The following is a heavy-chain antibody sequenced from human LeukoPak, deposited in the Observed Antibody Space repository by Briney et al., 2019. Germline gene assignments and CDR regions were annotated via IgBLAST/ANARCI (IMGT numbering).Heavy chain of an antibody. CDR3: TTRRQDGC. CDR2: IKSEIDGGTI. V-gene: IGHV3-15*01. J-gene: IGHJ4*02. Sequence: GGSLRLSCVASGFTFSDAWMSWVRQAPGKGLEWVGRIKSEIDGGTIDYAAPVKGRFSISRDDSRNTLYLQMNSLKTDDTAVYYCTTRRQDGCWGQGTLVTVS. D-gene: IGHD6-25*01. CDR1: GFTFSDAW.